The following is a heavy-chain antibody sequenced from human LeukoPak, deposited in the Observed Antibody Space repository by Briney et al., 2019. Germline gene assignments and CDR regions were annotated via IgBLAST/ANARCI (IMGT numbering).Heavy chain of an antibody. Sequence: SETLSLTCTVSGGSISSGDYYWSWIRQPPGKGLEWIGYIYYSGSTYNNPSLKSRVTISVDTSKNQFSLKLSSVTAADTAVYYCARDIGRITMVRGVIITPVWGQGTMVTVSS. CDR3: ARDIGRITMVRGVIITPV. CDR1: GGSISSGDYY. D-gene: IGHD3-10*01. CDR2: IYYSGST. J-gene: IGHJ3*01. V-gene: IGHV4-30-4*01.